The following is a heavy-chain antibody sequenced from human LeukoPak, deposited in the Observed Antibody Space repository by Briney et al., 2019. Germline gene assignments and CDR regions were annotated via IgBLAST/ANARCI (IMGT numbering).Heavy chain of an antibody. J-gene: IGHJ6*02. CDR1: GFTFSSYS. D-gene: IGHD3-9*01. CDR2: ISSSSSTI. V-gene: IGHV3-48*01. CDR3: ARVYFDWLYGMDV. Sequence: GRSLRLSCAASGFTFSSYSMNWVRQAPGKGLEWVSYISSSSSTIYYADSVKGRFTISRDNAKNSLYLQMNSLRAEDTAVYYCARVYFDWLYGMDVWGQGTTVTVSS.